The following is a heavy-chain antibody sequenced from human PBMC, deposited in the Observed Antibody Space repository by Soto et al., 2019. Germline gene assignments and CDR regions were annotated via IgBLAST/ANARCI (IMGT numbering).Heavy chain of an antibody. CDR3: ARPLSVVVVAATLPYSPQSN. Sequence: GGSLRLSCAASGFTFSSYAMHWVRQAPGKGLEWVAVISYDGSNKYYADSVKGRFTIPRDNSKNRLFLQMNSLRAEETAVYYCARPLSVVVVAATLPYSPQSNWGQGTLVTVSS. CDR2: ISYDGSNK. D-gene: IGHD2-15*01. J-gene: IGHJ4*02. V-gene: IGHV3-30-3*01. CDR1: GFTFSSYA.